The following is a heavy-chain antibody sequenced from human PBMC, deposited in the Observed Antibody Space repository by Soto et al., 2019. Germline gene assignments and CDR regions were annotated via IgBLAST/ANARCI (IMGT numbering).Heavy chain of an antibody. V-gene: IGHV6-1*01. J-gene: IGHJ5*01. D-gene: IGHD2-15*01. Sequence: PSQALSLTCAISGDSVSSNSAAWNWIRQSQSRGLEWLGRTYYRSKWYNDYAVSVKSRITINPDTSKNQFSLQLNSVTPEDTAVYYCPRVFCTGCSCGACPNWFSPWGQRTLVIVSS. CDR2: TYYRSKWYN. CDR3: PRVFCTGCSCGACPNWFSP. CDR1: GDSVSSNSAA.